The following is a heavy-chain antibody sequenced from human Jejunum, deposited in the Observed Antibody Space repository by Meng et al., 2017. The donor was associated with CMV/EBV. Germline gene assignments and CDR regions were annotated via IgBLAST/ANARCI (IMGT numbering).Heavy chain of an antibody. D-gene: IGHD3-10*01. Sequence: GFTFSSYWMTWHRQAPGKGLEWVANIKQDGSEVYSADSVKGRFTVSRDNGKNALYLQMNSLRVEDTAVYYCARALSLWSGPRLDVWGQGTTVTVSS. J-gene: IGHJ6*02. CDR2: IKQDGSEV. V-gene: IGHV3-7*01. CDR1: GFTFSSYW. CDR3: ARALSLWSGPRLDV.